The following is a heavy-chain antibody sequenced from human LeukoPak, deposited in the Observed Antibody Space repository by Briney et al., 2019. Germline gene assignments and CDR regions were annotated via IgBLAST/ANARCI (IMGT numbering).Heavy chain of an antibody. D-gene: IGHD3-22*01. Sequence: GGSLRLSCAASGFTFSSYWMSWVRQAPGKGLEWVANIKQDGSEKYYVDSVKGRFTISRDNAQNTLHVQMNSLRAEDTAVYYCARDGGRIVYSNARGYSDYWGQGTLVTVSS. J-gene: IGHJ4*02. CDR1: GFTFSSYW. CDR2: IKQDGSEK. CDR3: ARDGGRIVYSNARGYSDY. V-gene: IGHV3-7*01.